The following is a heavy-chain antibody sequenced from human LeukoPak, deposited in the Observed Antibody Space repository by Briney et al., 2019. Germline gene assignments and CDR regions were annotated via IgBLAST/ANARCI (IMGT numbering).Heavy chain of an antibody. V-gene: IGHV4-59*01. CDR1: GGSISSYY. Sequence: SETLSLTCTVSGGSISSYYRSWIRQPPGKGLEWIGYIYYSGSTNYNPSLKSRVTISVDTSKNQFSLKLSSVTAADTAVYYCARERGSVIDYWGQGTLVTVSS. CDR3: ARERGSVIDY. J-gene: IGHJ4*02. CDR2: IYYSGST. D-gene: IGHD2-15*01.